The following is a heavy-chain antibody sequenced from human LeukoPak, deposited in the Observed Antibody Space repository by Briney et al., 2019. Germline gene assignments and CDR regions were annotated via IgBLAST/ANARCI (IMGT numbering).Heavy chain of an antibody. V-gene: IGHV3-33*01. CDR3: ARVGSGSYFLDGFDI. J-gene: IGHJ3*02. D-gene: IGHD1-26*01. Sequence: GRSLRLSCAASGFTFSSYGMHWVRQAPGKGLEWVAVIWYDGSIKYYADSVKGRFTISRDNPKNTLYLQMNSPRAEDTAVYYCARVGSGSYFLDGFDIWGQGTMVTVSS. CDR1: GFTFSSYG. CDR2: IWYDGSIK.